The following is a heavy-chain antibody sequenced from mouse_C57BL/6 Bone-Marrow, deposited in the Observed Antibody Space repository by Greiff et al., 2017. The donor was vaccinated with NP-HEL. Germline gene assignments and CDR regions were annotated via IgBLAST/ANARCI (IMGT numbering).Heavy chain of an antibody. J-gene: IGHJ3*01. CDR1: GFSLTSYG. CDR2: IWGVGST. V-gene: IGHV2-6*01. Sequence: VHLVESGPGLVAPSQSLSITCTVSGFSLTSYGVDWVRQSPGKGLEWLGVIWGVGSTNYNSALKSSLSISKDNSKRQVFLKMNSLQTDDTAMYYCASDGGTTAGFAYWGQGTLVTVSA. D-gene: IGHD1-2*01. CDR3: ASDGGTTAGFAY.